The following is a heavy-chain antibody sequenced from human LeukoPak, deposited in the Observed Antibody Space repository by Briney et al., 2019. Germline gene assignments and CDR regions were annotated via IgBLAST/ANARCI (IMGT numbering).Heavy chain of an antibody. D-gene: IGHD5-24*01. Sequence: SETLSLTCTVSGYSISSGYYWGWIRQPPGKGLEWIGSIYHSGSTYYNPSLKSRVTISVDTSKNQFSLKLSSVTAADTAVYYCARVEMATIREAFDIWGQGTMVTVSS. CDR1: GYSISSGYY. CDR3: ARVEMATIREAFDI. J-gene: IGHJ3*02. CDR2: IYHSGST. V-gene: IGHV4-38-2*02.